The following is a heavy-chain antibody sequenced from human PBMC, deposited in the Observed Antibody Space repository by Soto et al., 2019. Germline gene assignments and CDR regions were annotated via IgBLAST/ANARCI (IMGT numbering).Heavy chain of an antibody. V-gene: IGHV3-11*01. CDR1: GFTFSGYY. D-gene: IGHD6-19*01. Sequence: QVQLVESGGGLVKPGVSLRLSCAVSGFTFSGYYMSWIRQAPGKGLEWVSYISSSGSTEQYSDSVKGRFTVSRDNAKNSLYLQMNSLRAEDTAVYYCARDRGAVAGQYFDYWGQGTLVTVSS. CDR2: ISSSGSTE. CDR3: ARDRGAVAGQYFDY. J-gene: IGHJ4*02.